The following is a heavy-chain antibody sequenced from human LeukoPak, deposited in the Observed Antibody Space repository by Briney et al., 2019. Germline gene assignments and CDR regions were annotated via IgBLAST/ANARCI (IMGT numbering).Heavy chain of an antibody. J-gene: IGHJ4*02. Sequence: SETLSLTCAVSGVSVNRGTFFWTWIRKPPGKGLEWIGYISNSGSTNYHPSLKSRVTISSDTSKTQFTLKLTSVTVADTAVYFCARSPSGYRFDSWGQGTLVTVSS. CDR2: ISNSGST. CDR3: ARSPSGYRFDS. V-gene: IGHV4-61*01. CDR1: GVSVNRGTFF. D-gene: IGHD3-22*01.